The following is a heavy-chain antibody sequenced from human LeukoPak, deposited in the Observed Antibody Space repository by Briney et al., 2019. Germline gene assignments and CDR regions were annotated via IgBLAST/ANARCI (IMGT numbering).Heavy chain of an antibody. V-gene: IGHV4-59*12. D-gene: IGHD6-19*01. Sequence: SETLSLTCTVSGGSISSYYWSWIRQPPGKGLEWIGYIYYSGSTNYNPSLKSRVTISVDTSKNQFSLKLSSVTAADTAVYYCARVTSSVKKQWLVPQSWYFDLWGRGTLVTVSS. J-gene: IGHJ2*01. CDR3: ARVTSSVKKQWLVPQSWYFDL. CDR2: IYYSGST. CDR1: GGSISSYY.